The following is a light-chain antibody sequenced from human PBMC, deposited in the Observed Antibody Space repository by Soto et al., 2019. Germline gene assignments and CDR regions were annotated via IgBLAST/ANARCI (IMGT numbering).Light chain of an antibody. Sequence: EIVLTQSPGSLSLSPGERATLSCRASQGVSNYLAWYQQKPGQAPRLLIHGASNRATGTPDRFSGSGSGTDFSLTLGRLEPEDFAVYYCQQYGSSAWTFGQGTKVEIK. CDR2: GAS. CDR1: QGVSNY. V-gene: IGKV3-20*01. J-gene: IGKJ1*01. CDR3: QQYGSSAWT.